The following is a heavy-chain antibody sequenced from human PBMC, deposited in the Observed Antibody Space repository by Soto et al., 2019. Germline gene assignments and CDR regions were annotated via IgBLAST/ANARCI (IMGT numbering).Heavy chain of an antibody. CDR3: VREWVDTYGVHPPLGLDV. Sequence: EVQLVECGGALVQPGGSLRLSYVASEFSFNIYDMHWVSQATEKGMEWVSAIGVAGETYYSGSVKGRFTISRENAKNSLYLQMNSLRVEHTAIYYCVREWVDTYGVHPPLGLDVWGQGTTVPVSS. CDR2: IGVAGET. V-gene: IGHV3-13*01. J-gene: IGHJ6*02. CDR1: EFSFNIYD. D-gene: IGHD5-18*01.